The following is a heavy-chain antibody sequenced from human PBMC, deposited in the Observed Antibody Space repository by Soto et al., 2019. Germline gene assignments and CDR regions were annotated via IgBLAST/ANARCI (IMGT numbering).Heavy chain of an antibody. D-gene: IGHD3-10*01. CDR2: VHHSWGS. J-gene: IGHJ6*02. V-gene: IGHV4-59*08. CDR1: GGSISSYY. Sequence: QAQLQESGPGLVKPSETLSLSCTVSGGSISSYYWSWFRQSPGKRMEWIGYVHHSWGSSYNPSLQSRVAISLDTSKSQFSLMVTSVTATDTAVYYCARQGFGPLHGLVDVWGQGTTVTVSS. CDR3: ARQGFGPLHGLVDV.